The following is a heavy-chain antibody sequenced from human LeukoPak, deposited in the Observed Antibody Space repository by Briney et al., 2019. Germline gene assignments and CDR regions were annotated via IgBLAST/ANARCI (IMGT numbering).Heavy chain of an antibody. Sequence: GGSLRLSCAASGFTLSDYYATWIRQAPGKGLEWVSYITSRGSTIYYADSVKGRFTISRDNAKNSLFLQMNSLRAEDTAVYYCARDLYGSGRYQRDYWGQGTLVTVSS. J-gene: IGHJ4*02. CDR3: ARDLYGSGRYQRDY. CDR1: GFTLSDYY. CDR2: ITSRGSTI. V-gene: IGHV3-11*04. D-gene: IGHD3-10*01.